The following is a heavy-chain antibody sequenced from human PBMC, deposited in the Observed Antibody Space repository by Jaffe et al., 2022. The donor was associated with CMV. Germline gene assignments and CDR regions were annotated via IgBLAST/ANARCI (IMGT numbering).Heavy chain of an antibody. J-gene: IGHJ4*02. V-gene: IGHV1-46*01. D-gene: IGHD3-3*01. CDR1: GYSFTSYW. CDR3: ARDRFRFWSGYLDS. CDR2: INPSGGST. Sequence: QVQLVQSGAEVKKPGASVKVSCKASGYSFTSYWMHWVRQAPGQGLEWMAIINPSGGSTSYAQKFQGRVTVTWDTSTSTFYMDLSSLRSDDTAVYFCARDRFRFWSGYLDSWGQGTLVTVSS.